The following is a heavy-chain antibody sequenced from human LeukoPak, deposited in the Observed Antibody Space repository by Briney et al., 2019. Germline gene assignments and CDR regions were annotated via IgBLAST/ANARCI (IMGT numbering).Heavy chain of an antibody. CDR2: IGPTGSDR. J-gene: IGHJ4*02. CDR1: GPTFSTSG. CDR3: ATETNGRHYDY. Sequence: GGSLRLSCTASGPTFSTSGFNWVRQAPGKGLEWVASIGPTGSDRYHADSIKGRFTISRDNANNFLYLQMNSLRAEDTAVYYCATETNGRHYDYWGQGTLLTVSS. V-gene: IGHV3-21*06. D-gene: IGHD1-14*01.